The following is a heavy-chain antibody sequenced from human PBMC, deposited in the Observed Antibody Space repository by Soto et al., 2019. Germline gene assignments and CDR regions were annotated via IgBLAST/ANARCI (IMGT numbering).Heavy chain of an antibody. J-gene: IGHJ6*02. D-gene: IGHD3-10*01. CDR1: GFTFGTYW. Sequence: GGSLRLSCAGSGFTFGTYWMHWVRQGPGKGLEWVSRINIDGSDTIYADSVRGRFTISRDNAKNTLDLQMNSLRAEDTAVYFCARGSGVRGATPYYYYAMDVWGQGTTVTAP. V-gene: IGHV3-74*01. CDR2: INIDGSDT. CDR3: ARGSGVRGATPYYYYAMDV.